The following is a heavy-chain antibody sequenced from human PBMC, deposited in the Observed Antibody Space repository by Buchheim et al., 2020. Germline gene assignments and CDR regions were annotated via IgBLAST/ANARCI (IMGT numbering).Heavy chain of an antibody. V-gene: IGHV3-30*18. Sequence: QVQLVESGGGVVQPERSLRLSCAASGFTFTYYDIHWVRQAPGKGLEWVAVISYDGINKNYADSVRGRFTISRDNSKNTLFLQLNSLRVEDTAVYYCAKEGDSSGHCGVFDIWGQGT. J-gene: IGHJ3*02. D-gene: IGHD3-22*01. CDR1: GFTFTYYD. CDR2: ISYDGINK. CDR3: AKEGDSSGHCGVFDI.